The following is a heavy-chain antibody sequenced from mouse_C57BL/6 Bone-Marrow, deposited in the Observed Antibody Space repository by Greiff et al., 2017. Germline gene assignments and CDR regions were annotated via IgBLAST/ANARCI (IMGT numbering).Heavy chain of an antibody. CDR1: GFTFSSYA. D-gene: IGHD1-2*01. Sequence: EVKLMESGGGLVKPGGSLKLSCAASGFTFSSYAMSWVRQTPEKRLEWVASISSGGSTYYPDSVMGRFTISSDNARNILYLQMSCLRSENTDMYYWARGAATGDYWGQGTTLTVSS. CDR3: ARGAATGDY. CDR2: ISSGGST. V-gene: IGHV5-6-5*01. J-gene: IGHJ2*01.